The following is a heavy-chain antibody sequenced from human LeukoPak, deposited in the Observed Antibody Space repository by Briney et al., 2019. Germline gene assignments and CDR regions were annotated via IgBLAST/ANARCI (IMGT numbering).Heavy chain of an antibody. J-gene: IGHJ3*02. V-gene: IGHV4-59*01. Sequence: SETLSLTCTVSGGSISSYYWSWVRQPPGKGLEWIGYIYYSGSTNYNPALKSRVTISVDTSKDQFSLKLSSVTAADTAVYYCASSIPVGTEGGAFDIWGQGTMVTVSS. CDR2: IYYSGST. CDR3: ASSIPVGTEGGAFDI. D-gene: IGHD2-2*01. CDR1: GGSISSYY.